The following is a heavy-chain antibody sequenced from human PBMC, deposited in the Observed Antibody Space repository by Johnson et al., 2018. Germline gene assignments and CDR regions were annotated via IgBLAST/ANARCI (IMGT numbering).Heavy chain of an antibody. CDR2: IKQDGSEK. CDR3: AKDLAGTIPDAFDI. D-gene: IGHD1-1*01. V-gene: IGHV3-7*01. Sequence: VQLVQSGGSVVQPGRSLRLSCAASGFTFSNYWMSWVRQAPGKGLEWVANIKQDGSEKNYVDSMKVRFTISRDNAKNSLYLQMNSLRAEDTAVYYCAKDLAGTIPDAFDIWGQGTMVTVSS. CDR1: GFTFSNYW. J-gene: IGHJ3*02.